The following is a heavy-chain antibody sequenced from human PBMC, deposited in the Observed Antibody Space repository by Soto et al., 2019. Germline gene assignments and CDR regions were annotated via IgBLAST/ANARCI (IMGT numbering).Heavy chain of an antibody. CDR2: INPSGGST. CDR1: GYTFTSYY. CDR3: ASGRLGIAAAGDDAFDI. Sequence: ASVKVSCKASGYTFTSYYMHWVRQAPGQGLEWMGIINPSGGSTSYAQKFQGRVTMTRDTSTSTVYMELGSLRSEDTAVYYCASGRLGIAAAGDDAFDIWGQGTMVTVSS. D-gene: IGHD6-13*01. V-gene: IGHV1-46*01. J-gene: IGHJ3*02.